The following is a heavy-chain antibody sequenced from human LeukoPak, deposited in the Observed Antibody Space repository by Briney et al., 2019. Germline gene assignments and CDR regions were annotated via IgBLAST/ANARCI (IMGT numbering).Heavy chain of an antibody. CDR2: INSDGSIT. D-gene: IGHD2-15*01. J-gene: IGHJ4*02. Sequence: GSPRLSCAAPGVTLCSDWTYWGRQAPREGRVWVPRINSDGSITSYADTVTGRFTISRDNAKSTLYLQMNGLRAEDTAVYYCARSCSGGSCSQMGTLHWGQGTLVTVPS. CDR3: ARSCSGGSCSQMGTLH. V-gene: IGHV3-74*01. CDR1: GVTLCSDW.